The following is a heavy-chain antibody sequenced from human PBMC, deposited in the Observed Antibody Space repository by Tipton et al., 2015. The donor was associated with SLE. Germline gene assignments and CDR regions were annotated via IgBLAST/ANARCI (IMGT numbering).Heavy chain of an antibody. CDR3: ARAPPQLGFAY. CDR2: MNPNSGNT. CDR1: GCTFTSYD. Sequence: QSGPEVKKPGSSVKVSCKASGCTFTSYDINWVRQATGQGLEWMGWMNPNSGNTAYAQKFQGRVTMTRDTSISTAYMELSSLRSGDTAVYYCARAPPQLGFAYWGRGTLVTVSS. D-gene: IGHD5-24*01. V-gene: IGHV1-8*01. J-gene: IGHJ4*02.